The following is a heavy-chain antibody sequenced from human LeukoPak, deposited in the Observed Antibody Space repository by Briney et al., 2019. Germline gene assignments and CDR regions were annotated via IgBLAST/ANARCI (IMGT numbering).Heavy chain of an antibody. CDR3: ATGERLVPAAMWFDY. V-gene: IGHV1-2*02. CDR2: INPKSGGR. D-gene: IGHD2-2*01. CDR1: GYTFTDYY. J-gene: IGHJ4*02. Sequence: ASVKVSCKASGYTFTDYYMHWVRQAPGQGLEWMGWINPKSGGRSYAQRFQGRVTMTRDTSISTAYMELSRLRSDDTAVYYCATGERLVPAAMWFDYWGQGTLVTVSS.